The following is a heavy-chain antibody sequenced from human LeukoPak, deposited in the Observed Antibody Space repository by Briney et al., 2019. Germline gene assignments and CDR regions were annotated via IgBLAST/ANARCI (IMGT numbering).Heavy chain of an antibody. V-gene: IGHV3-23*01. CDR3: AKGEMVRGVIIGYYYYMDV. J-gene: IGHJ6*03. CDR1: GFTFSSYA. Sequence: GGSLRLSCAASGFTFSSYAMSWVRQPPGKGLEWVSAISGSGGSTYYADSVKGRFTISRDNSKNTLYLQMNILRAEDTAVYYCAKGEMVRGVIIGYYYYMDVWGKGTTVTVSS. D-gene: IGHD3-10*01. CDR2: ISGSGGST.